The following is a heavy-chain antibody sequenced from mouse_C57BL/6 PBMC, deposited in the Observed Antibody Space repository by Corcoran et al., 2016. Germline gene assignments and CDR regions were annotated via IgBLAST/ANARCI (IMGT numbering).Heavy chain of an antibody. CDR3: ARRVFDYDGDYYAMDY. J-gene: IGHJ4*01. CDR1: GFSLSTSGMG. V-gene: IGHV8-12*01. CDR2: IYWDDDK. Sequence: QVTLKESGPGILQSSQTLSLTCSFSGFSLSTSGMGVSWIRQPSGKGLEWLAHIYWDDDKRYNPSLKSRLTISKDTSRNQVFLKITSVDTADTATYYCARRVFDYDGDYYAMDYWGQGTSVTVSS. D-gene: IGHD2-4*01.